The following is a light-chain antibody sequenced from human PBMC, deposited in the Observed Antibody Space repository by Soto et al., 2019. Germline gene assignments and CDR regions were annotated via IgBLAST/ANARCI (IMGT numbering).Light chain of an antibody. V-gene: IGKV1-12*01. Sequence: DIQMTQSPSFVSASVGDRVTITCRASQSVSNWLAWYQQRPGKAPKLLIHSASTLRIGVPAGFSGSGSGTEFTLPIASLQAEDDATYCSQQASYFPFTFGPGTKVAI. CDR1: QSVSNW. CDR2: SAS. CDR3: QQASYFPFT. J-gene: IGKJ3*01.